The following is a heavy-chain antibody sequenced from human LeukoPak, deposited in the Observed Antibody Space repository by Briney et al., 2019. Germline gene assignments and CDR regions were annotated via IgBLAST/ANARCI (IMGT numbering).Heavy chain of an antibody. CDR1: GGSFSGYY. CDR2: INHSGST. Sequence: SETLSLTCAVYGGSFSGYYWSWIRQPPGKGLEWIGEINHSGSTNYNPSLKSRVTISVDTSKNQFSLKLSSVTTADTAMYYCARPGIVGATDDAFDIWGQGTMVTVSS. CDR3: ARPGIVGATDDAFDI. V-gene: IGHV4-34*01. J-gene: IGHJ3*02. D-gene: IGHD1-26*01.